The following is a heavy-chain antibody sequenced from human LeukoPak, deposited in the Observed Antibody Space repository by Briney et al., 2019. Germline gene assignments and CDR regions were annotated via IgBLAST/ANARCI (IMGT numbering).Heavy chain of an antibody. CDR1: GFTFSSCG. CDR2: IWYDGSNK. J-gene: IGHJ4*02. D-gene: IGHD2-2*01. CDR3: AKGRYCSSTSCYLFDY. Sequence: GGSLRLSCAASGFTFSSCGMHWVRQAPGKGLEWVAVIWYDGSNKYYADSVKGRFTISRDNSKNTLYLQMNSLRAEDTAVYYCAKGRYCSSTSCYLFDYWGQGTLVTVSS. V-gene: IGHV3-33*06.